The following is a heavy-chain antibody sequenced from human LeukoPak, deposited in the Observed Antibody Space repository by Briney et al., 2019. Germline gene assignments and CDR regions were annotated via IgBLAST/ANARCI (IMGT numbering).Heavy chain of an antibody. V-gene: IGHV4-59*08. CDR2: IYYSGST. J-gene: IGHJ4*01. CDR3: ARHFTHYIFDN. Sequence: SETLSLTCTVSGGSIRSYYWSWIRQPPGKGLEWIGYIYYSGSTNYTPSLKSRVTIAVDMSKNQFSLKLSSVTAADTAVYYCARHFTHYIFDNWGHRTLVTVSS. CDR1: GGSIRSYY. D-gene: IGHD4-11*01.